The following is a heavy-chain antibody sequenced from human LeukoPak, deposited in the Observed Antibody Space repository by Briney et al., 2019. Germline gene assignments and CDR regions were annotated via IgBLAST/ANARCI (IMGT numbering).Heavy chain of an antibody. CDR3: ARTTYNWKGEAFYYYYGMDV. V-gene: IGHV4-34*01. J-gene: IGHJ6*04. Sequence: SETLSLTCAVYGGSFSAYCWSWIRQPPGKGLEWIGEINHSGSTNYNPSFKSRVTISVDTSKNQLSLKLSSVTAADTAVYYCARTTYNWKGEAFYYYYGMDVWGKGTTVTVSS. CDR1: GGSFSAYC. CDR2: INHSGST. D-gene: IGHD1-1*01.